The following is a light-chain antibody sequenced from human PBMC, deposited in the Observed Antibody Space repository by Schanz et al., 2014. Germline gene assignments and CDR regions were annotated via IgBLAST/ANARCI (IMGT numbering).Light chain of an antibody. CDR2: DVT. V-gene: IGLV2-8*01. Sequence: QSVLTQPPSASGSPGQSVTISCTGTSSDVGAYNYVSWYQQHPGKAPKLIISDVTRRPSGVPDRFSGSKSDNTASLTVSGLQDEDEGDYYCCGYRDNYIWVFGGGTKLTVL. J-gene: IGLJ3*02. CDR1: SSDVGAYNY. CDR3: CGYRDNYIWV.